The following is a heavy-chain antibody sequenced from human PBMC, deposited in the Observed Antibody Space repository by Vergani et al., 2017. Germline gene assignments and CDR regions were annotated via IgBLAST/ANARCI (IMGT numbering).Heavy chain of an antibody. CDR1: GGTFSSYA. D-gene: IGHD2-2*01. J-gene: IGHJ5*02. V-gene: IGHV1-69*12. Sequence: QVQLVQSGAEVKKPGSSVKVSCKASGGTFSSYAISWVRQAPGQGLEWMGGIIPIFGTANYAQKFQGRVTITADESTSTAYMELSSLRSEDTAVYYCARGTLGFVVVPAAMDWFDPWGQGTLVTVSS. CDR2: IIPIFGTA. CDR3: ARGTLGFVVVPAAMDWFDP.